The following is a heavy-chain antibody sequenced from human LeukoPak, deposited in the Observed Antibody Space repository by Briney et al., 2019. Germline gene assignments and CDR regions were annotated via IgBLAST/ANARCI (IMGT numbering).Heavy chain of an antibody. CDR3: ARTDFWSGYHRGYFDY. V-gene: IGHV3-7*05. Sequence: GGSLRLSCAASGFILSNYWMIWVRQAPGKGLEWVGNIKEDGSEIYYVDSVKGRFTISRDNAKNSLYLQMNSLRDEDTAVYYCARTDFWSGYHRGYFDYWGQGTLVTVSS. CDR1: GFILSNYW. D-gene: IGHD3-3*01. CDR2: IKEDGSEI. J-gene: IGHJ4*02.